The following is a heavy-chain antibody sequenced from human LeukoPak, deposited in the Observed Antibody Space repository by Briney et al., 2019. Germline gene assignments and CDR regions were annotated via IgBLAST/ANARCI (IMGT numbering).Heavy chain of an antibody. D-gene: IGHD2-15*01. CDR2: IKPKPDGATT. Sequence: GGSLRLSCAASGSTFSNAWMSWVRQAPGKGLEWVGRIKPKPDGATTDYGAPVQGGFIISRDDSKNTLYLQMNSLKTEDTAVYYCTTDLGCSGGSCYSFWGQGTLVTVSS. V-gene: IGHV3-15*01. CDR3: TTDLGCSGGSCYSF. CDR1: GSTFSNAW. J-gene: IGHJ4*02.